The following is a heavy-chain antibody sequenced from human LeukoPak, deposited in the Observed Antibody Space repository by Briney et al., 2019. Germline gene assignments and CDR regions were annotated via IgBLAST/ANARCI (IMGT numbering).Heavy chain of an antibody. Sequence: AGTLSLTCGVSGGSISTTNWWTWVRQPPGEGLEWIGEVHLSGRTHYNPSLESRVTMSVDMSENHISLRLTSVTAADTAVYYCAREGGPYRPLDYSGQGTLV. J-gene: IGHJ4*02. CDR2: VHLSGRT. V-gene: IGHV4-4*02. CDR3: AREGGPYRPLDY. CDR1: GGSISTTNW.